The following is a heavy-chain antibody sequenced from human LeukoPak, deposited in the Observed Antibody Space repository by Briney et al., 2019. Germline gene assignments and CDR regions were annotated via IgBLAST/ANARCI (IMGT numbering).Heavy chain of an antibody. CDR2: IYYNGST. V-gene: IGHV4-59*01. Sequence: SETLSLTCTVSGGSFSSYYWSWIRQPPGKGLEWIGYIYYNGSTNYNPSLKSRVTISVDTSKNQFSLKLSSVTAADTAVYYCASSYYYDSSGYSNFDYWGQGTLVTVSS. J-gene: IGHJ4*02. CDR3: ASSYYYDSSGYSNFDY. D-gene: IGHD3-22*01. CDR1: GGSFSSYY.